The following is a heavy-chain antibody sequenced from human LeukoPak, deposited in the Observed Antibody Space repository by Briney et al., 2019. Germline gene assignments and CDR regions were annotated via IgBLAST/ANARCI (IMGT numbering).Heavy chain of an antibody. CDR2: IKQDASEK. V-gene: IGHV3-7*01. CDR3: ARETMGALDY. CDR1: GFSFSRDW. J-gene: IGHJ4*02. Sequence: GGSLRLSCAASGFSFSRDWMGWVRQAPGKGLEWAANIKQDASEKYCVDSVKGRFTISRDNAKSSLYLQMNSLRVEDTAVYYCARETMGALDYWGQGTLVTVSS. D-gene: IGHD1-26*01.